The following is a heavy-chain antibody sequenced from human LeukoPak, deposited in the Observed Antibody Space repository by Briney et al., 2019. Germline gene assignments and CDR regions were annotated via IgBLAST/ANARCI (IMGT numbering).Heavy chain of an antibody. CDR3: AKKKGVSGTLSDFDY. Sequence: PGGSLRLSCAASGFTFSNYALTWVRQAPGKGLEWVSIISGSGAFTYYADSVKGRFTISRDYSKNTVYLQMNSLRAEDTAVYYCAKKKGVSGTLSDFDYWGQGTLVTVSS. D-gene: IGHD6-19*01. V-gene: IGHV3-23*01. CDR2: ISGSGAFT. J-gene: IGHJ4*02. CDR1: GFTFSNYA.